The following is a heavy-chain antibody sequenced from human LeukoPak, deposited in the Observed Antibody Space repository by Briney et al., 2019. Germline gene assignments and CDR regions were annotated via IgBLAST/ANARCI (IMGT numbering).Heavy chain of an antibody. Sequence: SETLSLTCTVSGSSISDYYWNWIRQPLGKRLEWIGYIYYSGSTTYNPSLKSRVTMSVDTAKNQFSLKLRSVTAADTAVYYCARGDFCSKSNCYLRPMDVWGKGTTVTVSS. CDR1: GSSISDYY. CDR3: ARGDFCSKSNCYLRPMDV. D-gene: IGHD3-3*01. V-gene: IGHV4-59*01. CDR2: IYYSGST. J-gene: IGHJ6*03.